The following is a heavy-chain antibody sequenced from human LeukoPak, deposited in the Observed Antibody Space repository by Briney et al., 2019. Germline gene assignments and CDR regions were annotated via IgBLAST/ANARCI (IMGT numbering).Heavy chain of an antibody. Sequence: ASVKVSCKASGYTFTGYHMHWVRQAPGQGLEWMGWINPDTGGTSYAQRFQGRVTMTRDTSISTGYMELRRLTSDDTAVYYCARGGEVCSSTSCYRGHEYWGQGTLVTVSS. CDR2: INPDTGGT. CDR1: GYTFTGYH. D-gene: IGHD2-2*01. J-gene: IGHJ4*02. V-gene: IGHV1-2*02. CDR3: ARGGEVCSSTSCYRGHEY.